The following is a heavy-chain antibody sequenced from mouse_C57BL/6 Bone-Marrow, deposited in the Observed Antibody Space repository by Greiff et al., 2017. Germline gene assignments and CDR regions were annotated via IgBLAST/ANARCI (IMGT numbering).Heavy chain of an antibody. V-gene: IGHV5-6*02. J-gene: IGHJ3*01. CDR3: ARRGITPFAY. CDR1: GFTFSSYG. D-gene: IGHD2-4*01. Sequence: EVMLVESGGDLVKPGGSLTLSCAASGFTFSSYGMSWVRQTPDKRLEWVATISSGGSYTYYPDSVKGRFTISRDNAKNTLYLKRSSLESEDTSMYDCARRGITPFAYWGQGTLVTVSA. CDR2: ISSGGSYT.